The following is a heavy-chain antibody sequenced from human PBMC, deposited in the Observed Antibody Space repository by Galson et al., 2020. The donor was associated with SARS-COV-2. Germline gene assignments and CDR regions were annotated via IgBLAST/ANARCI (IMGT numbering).Heavy chain of an antibody. D-gene: IGHD3-16*01. CDR2: IQQDGNEK. V-gene: IGHV3-7*01. Sequence: GGSLRLSCAASGFTFGNYWMTWVRQAPGKGLEWVAYIQQDGNEKYYVGSVKGRFTISRDNANNSLYLHMDSLRAEDTAVYYCARDGGGLDVWGQGTTVTVSS. CDR1: GFTFGNYW. J-gene: IGHJ6*02. CDR3: ARDGGGLDV.